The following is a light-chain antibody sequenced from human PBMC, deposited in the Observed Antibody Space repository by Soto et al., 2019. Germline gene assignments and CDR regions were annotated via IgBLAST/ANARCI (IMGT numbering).Light chain of an antibody. CDR3: QHYNNWPPYT. V-gene: IGKV3-15*01. Sequence: EIVMTQSPATLSVSPGERATLSCRASQRVSSNLAWYQQKPGQAPRLLIYGASNRATGIPARFSGSGSETEFTLTISSLQSEDFAVYYCQHYNNWPPYTFGQGTKLEIK. CDR2: GAS. CDR1: QRVSSN. J-gene: IGKJ2*01.